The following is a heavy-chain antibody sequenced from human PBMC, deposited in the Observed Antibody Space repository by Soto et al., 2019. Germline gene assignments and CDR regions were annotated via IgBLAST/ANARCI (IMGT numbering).Heavy chain of an antibody. V-gene: IGHV4-31*03. Sequence: PSETLSLTCTVSGGSISSGGYYWSWIRQHPGKGLEWIGYIYYSGSTYYNPSLKSRVTISVDTSKNQFSLKLSSVTAADTAVYYCARDSRSWSLDPWGQGTLVTVSS. CDR1: GGSISSGGYY. CDR3: ARDSRSWSLDP. CDR2: IYYSGST. J-gene: IGHJ5*02.